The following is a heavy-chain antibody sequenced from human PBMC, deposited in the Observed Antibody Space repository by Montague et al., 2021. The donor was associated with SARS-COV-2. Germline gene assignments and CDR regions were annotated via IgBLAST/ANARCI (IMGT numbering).Heavy chain of an antibody. V-gene: IGHV3-74*01. D-gene: IGHD3-22*01. J-gene: IGHJ3*02. CDR3: ARAPRRHYYDSTGFDAFDI. CDR1: GFTFSSYW. CDR2: INSDGSST. Sequence: SLRLSCAASGFTFSSYWMHWVRQAPGKGLVWVSRINSDGSSTTYAASVKGRFAISRDNAKNTLYLQMNSLRAEDTAVYYCARAPRRHYYDSTGFDAFDIWGQGTMVTVSS.